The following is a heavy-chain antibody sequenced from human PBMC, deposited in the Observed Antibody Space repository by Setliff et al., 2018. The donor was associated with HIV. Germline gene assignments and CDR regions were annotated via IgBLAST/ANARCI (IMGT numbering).Heavy chain of an antibody. Sequence: GESLTISCAASGFAFDTYAMNWVRQAPGKGLEWVSLISFDATGKVYVDSVEGRFTISRDNSKNTLYLQMNSLRIEDTAVYYCARAASFCSGGNCYSGDYFDNWGQGTQVTVSS. D-gene: IGHD2-15*01. CDR2: ISFDATGK. J-gene: IGHJ4*02. CDR3: ARAASFCSGGNCYSGDYFDN. CDR1: GFAFDTYA. V-gene: IGHV3-30*04.